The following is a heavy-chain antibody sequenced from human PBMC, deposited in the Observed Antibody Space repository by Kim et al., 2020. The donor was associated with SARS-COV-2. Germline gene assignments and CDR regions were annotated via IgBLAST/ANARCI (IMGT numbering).Heavy chain of an antibody. J-gene: IGHJ6*02. CDR3: ARGGLPSNYYYYYGMDV. V-gene: IGHV4-59*09. Sequence: LKRRVTISVETSKNQFHLKLSSVTAADTAVYYCARGGLPSNYYYYYGMDVWGQGTTVTVSS. D-gene: IGHD3-16*01.